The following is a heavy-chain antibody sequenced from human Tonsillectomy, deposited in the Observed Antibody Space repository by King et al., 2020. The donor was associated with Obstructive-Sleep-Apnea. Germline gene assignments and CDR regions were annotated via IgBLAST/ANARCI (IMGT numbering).Heavy chain of an antibody. V-gene: IGHV3-30-3*01. Sequence: VQLVESGGGVVQPGGSLRLSCAASGVTFSNYAMHWGRQAPGKGLEWVAVISYDGSNKYYAASVKGRFTNSRDNSTNKLYLQMNSLRAEDTAVYYWAGGATLTVLDYWGQGTLVTVSS. D-gene: IGHD3-16*01. CDR3: AGGATLTVLDY. CDR1: GVTFSNYA. CDR2: ISYDGSNK. J-gene: IGHJ4*02.